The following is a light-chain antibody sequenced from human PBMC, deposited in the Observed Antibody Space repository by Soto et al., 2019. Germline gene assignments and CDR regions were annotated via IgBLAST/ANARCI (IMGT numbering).Light chain of an antibody. CDR1: SSNIGAGHD. Sequence: QSVLTQPPSVSGAPVPRVTISCTGNSSNIGAGHDVHWYQQLPGQAPQLLTHGHSTRPSGVPDGFCGSTSGTSAALAITGLQAEDEADYYCQSYDNRVRVFGEGTKVTVL. CDR3: QSYDNRVRV. V-gene: IGLV1-40*01. J-gene: IGLJ2*01. CDR2: GHS.